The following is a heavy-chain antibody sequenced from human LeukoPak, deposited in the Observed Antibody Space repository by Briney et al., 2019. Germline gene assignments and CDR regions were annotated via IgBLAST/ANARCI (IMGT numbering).Heavy chain of an antibody. D-gene: IGHD3-10*01. Sequence: GGHLRLSCAASGFTFSSYAMSWVRQAPGKGLEWVSGISGSGGTTYYADSVKGRFTISRDNSYNTLYLQMNSLRAEDTAVYYCAKEEYYFDYWGQGTLVTVSS. J-gene: IGHJ4*02. V-gene: IGHV3-23*01. CDR2: ISGSGGTT. CDR1: GFTFSSYA. CDR3: AKEEYYFDY.